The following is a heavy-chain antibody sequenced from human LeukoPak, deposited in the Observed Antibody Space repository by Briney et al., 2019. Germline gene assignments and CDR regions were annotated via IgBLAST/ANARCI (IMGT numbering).Heavy chain of an antibody. D-gene: IGHD1-26*01. CDR3: ARDAALIVGASYWYFDL. Sequence: GGSLGLSCAASGFTFSTSSMNWVRQAPGKGLEWVSYISSISSIIYYADSVKGRFTISRDNAKNSLYLQMDSLRDEDTAVYYCARDAALIVGASYWYFDLWGRGTLITVSS. CDR2: ISSISSII. J-gene: IGHJ2*01. V-gene: IGHV3-48*02. CDR1: GFTFSTSS.